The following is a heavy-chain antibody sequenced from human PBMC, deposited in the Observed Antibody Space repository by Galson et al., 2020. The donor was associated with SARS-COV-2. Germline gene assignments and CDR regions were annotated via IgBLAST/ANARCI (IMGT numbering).Heavy chain of an antibody. V-gene: IGHV1-69*13. J-gene: IGHJ4*02. Sequence: SVKVSCKASGGTFSSYAISWVRQAPGQGLEWMGGIIPIFGTANYAQKFQGRVTITADESTSTAYMELSSRRSEDTAVYYCARGGGGSFKPDYWGQGTLVTVSS. D-gene: IGHD1-26*01. CDR2: IIPIFGTA. CDR3: ARGGGGSFKPDY. CDR1: GGTFSSYA.